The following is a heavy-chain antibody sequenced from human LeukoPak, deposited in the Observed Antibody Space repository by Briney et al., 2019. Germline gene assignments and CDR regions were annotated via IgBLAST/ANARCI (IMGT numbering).Heavy chain of an antibody. J-gene: IGHJ6*03. V-gene: IGHV4-34*01. D-gene: IGHD2-2*01. CDR3: ARRNIVVVPAAMAPKLAGYYMDV. Sequence: SETLSLTCAVYGGSFSGYYWSWIRQPPGKGLEWIGEINHSGSTNYNPSLKSRVTISLDTSKSQFSLKVRYVTAADTAVYYCARRNIVVVPAAMAPKLAGYYMDVWGKGTTVTISS. CDR1: GGSFSGYY. CDR2: INHSGST.